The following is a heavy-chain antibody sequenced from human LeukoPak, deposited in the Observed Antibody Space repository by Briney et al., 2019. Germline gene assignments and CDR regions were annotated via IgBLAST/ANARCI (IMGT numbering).Heavy chain of an antibody. CDR1: GNSIGTTYY. D-gene: IGHD1-26*01. CDR3: ARVGVTADFDY. CDR2: IYYTGTT. J-gene: IGHJ4*02. V-gene: IGHV4-39*07. Sequence: PPETLSLTCSVSGNSIGTTYYWGVIRQPPGKGLEWIAAIYYTGTTYYKPSLKSRVTMSVDTSKNQFSLNLSSATAADTAVYYCARVGVTADFDYWGQGTLVTVSS.